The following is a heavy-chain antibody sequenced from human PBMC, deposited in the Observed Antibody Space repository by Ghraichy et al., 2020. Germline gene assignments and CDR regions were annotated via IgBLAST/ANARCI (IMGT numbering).Heavy chain of an antibody. CDR3: AKERDTSGYYSFRGDYYGMDV. D-gene: IGHD3-22*01. Sequence: GGSPRLSCAASGFTFSKYGMHWVRQAPGKGLEWVAVISYDGSNKYYADSVKGRLTISRDNSKNTLYLQVNSLRAEDTAVYYCAKERDTSGYYSFRGDYYGMDVWGQGTTVTVSS. CDR2: ISYDGSNK. J-gene: IGHJ6*02. V-gene: IGHV3-30*18. CDR1: GFTFSKYG.